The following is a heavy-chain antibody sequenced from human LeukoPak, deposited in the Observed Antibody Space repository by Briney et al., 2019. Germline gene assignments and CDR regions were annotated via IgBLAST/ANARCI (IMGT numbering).Heavy chain of an antibody. J-gene: IGHJ4*02. Sequence: SGGSLRLSCAASGLTFSTSWMNWVRQAPGKGLEWVGRIKPKTDGETTEYAAPVKDRFSISRDDSKSMMYLQVNSLKTEDTAVYYCITPLPYSAQGGQGTLVTVSS. CDR2: IKPKTDGETT. V-gene: IGHV3-15*07. D-gene: IGHD2-21*01. CDR1: GLTFSTSW. CDR3: ITPLPYSAQ.